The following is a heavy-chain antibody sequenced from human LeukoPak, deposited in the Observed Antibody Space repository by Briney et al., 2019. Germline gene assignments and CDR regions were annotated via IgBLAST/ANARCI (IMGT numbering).Heavy chain of an antibody. CDR1: GFTFSSYE. CDR2: ISSSGNTI. CDR3: AREGVDIVLIFG. J-gene: IGHJ4*02. V-gene: IGHV3-48*03. D-gene: IGHD2-8*01. Sequence: GRSLRLSCAASGFTFSSYEMNWVRQAPGKGLEWVSYISSSGNTIYYADSVKGRFTISRDNAKNSLYLQMNSLRAEDTAVYYCAREGVDIVLIFGWGQGTLVTVSS.